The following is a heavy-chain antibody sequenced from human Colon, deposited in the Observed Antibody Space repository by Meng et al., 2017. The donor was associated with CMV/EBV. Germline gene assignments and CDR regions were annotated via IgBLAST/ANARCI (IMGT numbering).Heavy chain of an antibody. Sequence: SGYTFTSYAMHWVRQAPGQRLEWLGWISAGNGDTKYSQKFQGRLTITSDTSASTAYMELSSLRAEDTAIYFCARVPVGTSRYYTSDYWGQGTLVTVSS. CDR1: GYTFTSYA. V-gene: IGHV1-3*01. CDR3: ARVPVGTSRYYTSDY. J-gene: IGHJ4*02. D-gene: IGHD3-3*01. CDR2: ISAGNGDT.